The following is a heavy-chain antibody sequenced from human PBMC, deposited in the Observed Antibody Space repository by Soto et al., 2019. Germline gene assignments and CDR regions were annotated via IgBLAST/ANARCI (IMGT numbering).Heavy chain of an antibody. J-gene: IGHJ4*02. Sequence: PSETLSFTCTVSGGSISSYYWSWIRQPPGKGLEWIGYIYYGGSTNYNPSLKSRVTISVDTSKNQFSLKLSSVTAADTAVYYCARSLYDSVDYWGQGTLVTVSS. CDR2: IYYGGST. CDR1: GGSISSYY. CDR3: ARSLYDSVDY. V-gene: IGHV4-59*01. D-gene: IGHD3-3*01.